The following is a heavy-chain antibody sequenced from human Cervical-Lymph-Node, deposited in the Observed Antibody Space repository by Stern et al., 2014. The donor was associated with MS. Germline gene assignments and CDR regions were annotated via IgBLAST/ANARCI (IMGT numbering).Heavy chain of an antibody. J-gene: IGHJ4*02. V-gene: IGHV3-33*01. CDR1: GFTFSNYG. CDR2: IWNEGRNR. Sequence: QVQLVQSGGGVVQPGRSLRLSCAASGFTFSNYGMHWVRQAPGKGLEWVAVIWNEGRNRDYVDPVKGRFTISRDNSKNTLYLQMNSLTAEDTAVYYCASFDFLAGTDGYWGQGTLVTVSS. D-gene: IGHD2/OR15-2a*01. CDR3: ASFDFLAGTDGY.